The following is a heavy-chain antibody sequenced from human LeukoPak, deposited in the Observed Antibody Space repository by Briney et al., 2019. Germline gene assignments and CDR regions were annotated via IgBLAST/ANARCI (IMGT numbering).Heavy chain of an antibody. D-gene: IGHD3-10*01. Sequence: PGGSLRLSCAASGFTFSNAWMSWVRQAPGKGLEWVGRIKSKTDGGTTDYAAPVKGRFTISRDDSKNTLYLQMNSLKTEDTAVYYCAKSSYGSGPYYYGMDVWGQGTTVTVSS. CDR1: GFTFSNAW. V-gene: IGHV3-15*01. CDR3: AKSSYGSGPYYYGMDV. CDR2: IKSKTDGGTT. J-gene: IGHJ6*02.